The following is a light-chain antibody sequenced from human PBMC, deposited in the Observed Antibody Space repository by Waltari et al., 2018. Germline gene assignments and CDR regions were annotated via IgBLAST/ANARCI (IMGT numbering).Light chain of an antibody. J-gene: IGLJ3*02. CDR3: SSYTSSSTWV. CDR1: SSDVGGYNY. Sequence: QSALTQPASVSWSPGQSITISCTGTSSDVGGYNYVSWYQQHPGKAPNLMIYEVSNRPSGVSNRFSGSKSGNTASLTISGLQAEDEADYYCSSYTSSSTWVFGGGTKLTVL. V-gene: IGLV2-14*01. CDR2: EVS.